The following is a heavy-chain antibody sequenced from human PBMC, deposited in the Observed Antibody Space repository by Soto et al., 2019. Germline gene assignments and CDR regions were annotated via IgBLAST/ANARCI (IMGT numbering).Heavy chain of an antibody. Sequence: QVQLVQSGAEVKKPGASVKVSCKASGYTFTSYGISWVRQAPGQGLEWMGWISAYNGNTNYAQKLQGRVTMTTDTYTSTAYMELRGLRSDDTAVYYCARDRPIEYMTTGTNDYWGQGTLVTGSS. CDR2: ISAYNGNT. CDR3: ARDRPIEYMTTGTNDY. V-gene: IGHV1-18*04. D-gene: IGHD4-17*01. J-gene: IGHJ4*02. CDR1: GYTFTSYG.